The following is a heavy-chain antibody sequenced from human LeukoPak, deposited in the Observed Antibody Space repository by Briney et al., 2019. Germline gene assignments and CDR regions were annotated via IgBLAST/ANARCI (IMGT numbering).Heavy chain of an antibody. D-gene: IGHD3-10*01. CDR1: GFTFSSYE. CDR2: ISSSGSTI. CDR3: ARGVRFGELLGWFDH. J-gene: IGHJ5*02. V-gene: IGHV3-48*03. Sequence: GGSLRLSCAASGFTFSSYEMNWVRQAPGKGLEWVSYISSSGSTIYYADSVKGRFTISRDNAKNSLYLQMNSLRAEDTAVYYCARGVRFGELLGWFDHWGQGTLVTVSS.